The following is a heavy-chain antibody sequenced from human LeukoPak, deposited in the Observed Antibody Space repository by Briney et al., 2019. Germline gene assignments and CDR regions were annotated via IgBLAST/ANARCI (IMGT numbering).Heavy chain of an antibody. CDR1: GGSISSGGYY. V-gene: IGHV4-31*03. Sequence: KPSQTLSLTCTLSGGSISSGGYYWSWIRQHPGKGLEWIGYIYYSGSTYYNPSLKSRVTISVDTSKNQFSLKLSSVTAADTAVYYCARGNHDYGDYDYWGQGTLVTVSS. CDR3: ARGNHDYGDYDY. J-gene: IGHJ4*02. D-gene: IGHD4-17*01. CDR2: IYYSGST.